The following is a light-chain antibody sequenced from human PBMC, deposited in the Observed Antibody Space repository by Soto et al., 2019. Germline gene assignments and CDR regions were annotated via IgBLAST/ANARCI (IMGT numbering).Light chain of an antibody. V-gene: IGKV3-20*01. CDR1: QSVGGNS. CDR2: GAS. J-gene: IGKJ1*01. CDR3: QQYGTSPKT. Sequence: EIVLTQSPATLSLSPGERATFSCRASQSVGGNSLAWYQQKPGQAPRLLIYGASTRATGIPDRFSGSGSGTDFTLTISRLEPEDFAVYYCQQYGTSPKTFGQGSKVDIK.